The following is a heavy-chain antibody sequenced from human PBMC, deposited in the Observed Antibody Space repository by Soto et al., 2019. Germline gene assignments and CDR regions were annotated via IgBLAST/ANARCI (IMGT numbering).Heavy chain of an antibody. J-gene: IGHJ5*02. D-gene: IGHD2-2*01. CDR2: ISGSGGST. Sequence: EGSLRLSCAASGFTFSSYAMSWVRQAPGKGLEWVSAISGSGGSTYYADSVKGRFTISRDNSKNTLYLQMNSLRAEDTAVYYCAKGAPIVVVPAASGGNWFDPWGQGTLVTVSS. V-gene: IGHV3-23*01. CDR1: GFTFSSYA. CDR3: AKGAPIVVVPAASGGNWFDP.